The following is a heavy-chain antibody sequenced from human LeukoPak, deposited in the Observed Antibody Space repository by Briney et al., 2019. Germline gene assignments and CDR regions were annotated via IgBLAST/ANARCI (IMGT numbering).Heavy chain of an antibody. D-gene: IGHD6-19*01. V-gene: IGHV3-20*01. CDR3: ARDISSGWLNDAFDI. CDR2: INWNGGST. J-gene: IGHJ3*02. Sequence: PGGSLRLSCAASGFTFDDYGKSWVRQAPRKGQEWVSGINWNGGSTGYADSVKGRFTISRDNAKNSLYLQMNSLRAEDTALYHCARDISSGWLNDAFDIWGQGTMVTVSS. CDR1: GFTFDDYG.